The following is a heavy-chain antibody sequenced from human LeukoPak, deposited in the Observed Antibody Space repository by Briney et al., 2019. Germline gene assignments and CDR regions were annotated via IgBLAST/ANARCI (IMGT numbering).Heavy chain of an antibody. J-gene: IGHJ4*02. D-gene: IGHD6-13*01. Sequence: SVKVSCKASGGTFSSYAISWVRQAPGQGLEWMGGIIPIFGTANYAQKFQGRVTITTDESTSTAYMELSSLRSEDTAVYYCARNSVNLGIAAAGNDYWGQGTLVTVSS. CDR3: ARNSVNLGIAAAGNDY. V-gene: IGHV1-69*05. CDR2: IIPIFGTA. CDR1: GGTFSSYA.